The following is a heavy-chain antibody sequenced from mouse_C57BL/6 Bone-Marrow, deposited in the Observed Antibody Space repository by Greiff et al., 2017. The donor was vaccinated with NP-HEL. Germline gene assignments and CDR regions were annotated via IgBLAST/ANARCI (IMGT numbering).Heavy chain of an antibody. CDR2: INPSSGYT. J-gene: IGHJ2*01. Sequence: VQLQQSGAELAKPGASVKLSCKASGYTFTSYWMHWVKQRPGQGLEWIGYINPSSGYTKSNQKFKDKATLTADKSSSTAYMQLSSLTYEDCAVYYCAGIYYGFDYWGQGTTLTVSS. D-gene: IGHD2-1*01. V-gene: IGHV1-7*01. CDR1: GYTFTSYW. CDR3: AGIYYGFDY.